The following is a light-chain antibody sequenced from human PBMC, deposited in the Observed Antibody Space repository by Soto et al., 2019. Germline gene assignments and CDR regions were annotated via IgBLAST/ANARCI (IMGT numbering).Light chain of an antibody. CDR1: QCIGDT. CDR3: HEYNTWPWT. J-gene: IGKJ1*01. Sequence: EVVVKQTLASLSVSQGEGATLSCRASQCIGDTLSWYQHKPGRTPRLLIYDTSTRATVIPARFTGSGSGTEFILTITVPQSEDSAVYDLHEYNTWPWTFGQGTKVDIK. CDR2: DTS. V-gene: IGKV3-15*01.